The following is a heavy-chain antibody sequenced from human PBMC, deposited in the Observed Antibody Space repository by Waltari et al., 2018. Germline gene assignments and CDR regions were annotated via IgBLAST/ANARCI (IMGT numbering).Heavy chain of an antibody. CDR1: GGNFSSYA. CDR2: IIPIFGTA. D-gene: IGHD5-12*01. Sequence: QVQLVQSGAEVKKPGSSVQVSCQASGGNFSSYAISWVRHAPGQGLEWMGGIIPIFGTANYAQFQGRVTITTDESTSTAYMELSSLRSEDTAVYYCARDRGAVATVGWFDPWGQGTLVTVSS. V-gene: IGHV1-69*05. J-gene: IGHJ5*02. CDR3: ARDRGAVATVGWFDP.